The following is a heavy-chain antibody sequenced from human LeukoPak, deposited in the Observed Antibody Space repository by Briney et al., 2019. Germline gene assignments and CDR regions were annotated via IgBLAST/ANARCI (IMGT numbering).Heavy chain of an antibody. D-gene: IGHD6-25*01. J-gene: IGHJ4*02. CDR3: ARDLSNGFDY. V-gene: IGHV3-53*01. Sequence: GGSLRLSCAASGFTVSSNYMSWVRQAPGKGLEWVSIIYIGGITYYADSVKGRFTISRDSSKNTLYLQMSSLRAEDTAVYYCARDLSNGFDYWGQGTLVTVSS. CDR2: IYIGGIT. CDR1: GFTVSSNY.